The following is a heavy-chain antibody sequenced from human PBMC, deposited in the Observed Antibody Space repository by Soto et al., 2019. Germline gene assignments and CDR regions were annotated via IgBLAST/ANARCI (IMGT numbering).Heavy chain of an antibody. CDR1: GYSFSTYW. J-gene: IGHJ3*02. V-gene: IGHV5-51*01. CDR3: AKACGSTNCYNAFDI. CDR2: IYPGDSDT. Sequence: GESLKISCKGSGYSFSTYWIGWVRQMPGKGLEWMGIIYPGDSDTRYSPSFQGQVTISADKSISTAYLQWSSLKASDTAMYYCAKACGSTNCYNAFDIWGQGTMVTVSS. D-gene: IGHD2-2*01.